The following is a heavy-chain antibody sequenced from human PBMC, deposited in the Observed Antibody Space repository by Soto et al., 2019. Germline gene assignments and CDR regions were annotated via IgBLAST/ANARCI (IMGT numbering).Heavy chain of an antibody. J-gene: IGHJ4*02. CDR3: ADGFYFDL. CDR1: CGSISNFY. V-gene: IGHV4-59*01. CDR2: MFYSGNT. Sequence: PSETLSLTCIVYCGSISNFYWSWIRQPPGKGLEWIAYMFYSGNTNYNPSLRSRVTMSVDTSKNQFSLKLSSVTAADTAVYYCADGFYFDLWGQGTLGTVSS.